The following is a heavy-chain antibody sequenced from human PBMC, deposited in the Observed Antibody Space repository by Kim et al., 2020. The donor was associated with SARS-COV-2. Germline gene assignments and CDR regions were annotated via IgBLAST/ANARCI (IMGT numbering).Heavy chain of an antibody. V-gene: IGHV4-31*03. CDR2: IYYSGST. D-gene: IGHD3-22*01. CDR3: ARAPITMIVVVIGAFD. J-gene: IGHJ3*02. CDR1: GGSISSGGYS. Sequence: SETLSLTCTVSGGSISSGGYSWSWIRQHPGKGLEWIGYIYYSGSTYYNPSLKSRVTISVDTSKNQFSLKLSSVTAADTAGYYCARAPITMIVVVIGAFD.